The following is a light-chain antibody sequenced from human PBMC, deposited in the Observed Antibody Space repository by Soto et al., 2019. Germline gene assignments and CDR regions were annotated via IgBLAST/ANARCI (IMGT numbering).Light chain of an antibody. CDR3: QSYDSTLSGSRV. CDR2: AHT. V-gene: IGLV1-40*01. CDR1: SSNIGAGYD. Sequence: QSVLTQAPSVSGAPGQRVTISCTGSSSNIGAGYDVHWYQQLPGTAPKLLIYAHTNRPSGVPDRFSASTSGTSASLAITGLQAEDEADYYCQSYDSTLSGSRVFGGGTKLTVL. J-gene: IGLJ3*02.